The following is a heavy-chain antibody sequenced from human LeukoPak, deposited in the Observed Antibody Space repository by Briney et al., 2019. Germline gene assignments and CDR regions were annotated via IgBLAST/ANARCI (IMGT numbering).Heavy chain of an antibody. V-gene: IGHV3-48*04. D-gene: IGHD7-27*01. J-gene: IGHJ5*02. Sequence: GGSLRLSCVVSGFSFSTYSLNWVRQAPGKGLEWVSYISSSGTTIYYADSVKGRCTISRDNAKNSLYLQMNGLRAEDTAVYYCARGGEGYWFDPWGQGTLVTVSS. CDR3: ARGGEGYWFDP. CDR2: ISSSGTTI. CDR1: GFSFSTYS.